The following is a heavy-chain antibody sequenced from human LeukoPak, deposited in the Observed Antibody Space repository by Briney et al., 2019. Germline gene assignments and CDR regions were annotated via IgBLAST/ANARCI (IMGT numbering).Heavy chain of an antibody. J-gene: IGHJ3*02. CDR3: AKDLAVYCSGGSCYPPAFDI. Sequence: PGRSLRLSCAASGFTFSSYAMHWVRQAPGRGLEWVAVISYDGSNKYYADSVKGRFTISRDNSKNTLYLQMNSLRAEDTAVYYCAKDLAVYCSGGSCYPPAFDIWGQGTMVTVSS. CDR1: GFTFSSYA. D-gene: IGHD2-15*01. CDR2: ISYDGSNK. V-gene: IGHV3-30*01.